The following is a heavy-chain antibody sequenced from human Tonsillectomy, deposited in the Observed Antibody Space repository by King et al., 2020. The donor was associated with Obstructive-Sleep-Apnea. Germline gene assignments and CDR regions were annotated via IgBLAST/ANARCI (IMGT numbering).Heavy chain of an antibody. J-gene: IGHJ4*02. V-gene: IGHV4-59*01. D-gene: IGHD6-13*01. CDR3: ARVAAAATDY. CDR2: IYYSGST. CDR1: GGSISRYY. Sequence: QLQESGPGLVKPSETLSLTCTVSGGSISRYYWSWIRQPPGKGLEWIGYIYYSGSTNYNPSLKSRVTISVDTSKNQFSLKLSSVTAADTALYYCARVAAAATDYWGQATLVTASS.